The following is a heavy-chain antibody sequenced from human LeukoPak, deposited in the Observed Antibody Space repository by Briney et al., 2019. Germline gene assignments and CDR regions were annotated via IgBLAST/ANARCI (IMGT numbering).Heavy chain of an antibody. J-gene: IGHJ4*02. CDR2: IYRSGST. V-gene: IGHV4-4*07. CDR3: ARVFYSSSWYYFDY. CDR1: GGSISNYY. D-gene: IGHD6-13*01. Sequence: SETLSLTCTVSGGSISNYYWSWIRQPAGKGLGWIGRIYRSGSTNYNPSLKSRVTMSVDTSKNQFSPKMSSVTAADTAVYYCARVFYSSSWYYFDYWGQGTLVTVSS.